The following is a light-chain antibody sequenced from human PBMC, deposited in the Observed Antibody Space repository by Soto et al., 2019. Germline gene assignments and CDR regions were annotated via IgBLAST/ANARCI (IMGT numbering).Light chain of an antibody. Sequence: ENVLTQSPATLSLSPGERATLSCRASQSVSRYLAWYQQKPGQAPRLLIYDASNRATGIPARFSGSGSGTAFTLTISSLEPEDFAVYHCQQRSNCRATFGQGTKVEIK. V-gene: IGKV3-11*01. CDR3: QQRSNCRAT. CDR1: QSVSRY. J-gene: IGKJ1*01. CDR2: DAS.